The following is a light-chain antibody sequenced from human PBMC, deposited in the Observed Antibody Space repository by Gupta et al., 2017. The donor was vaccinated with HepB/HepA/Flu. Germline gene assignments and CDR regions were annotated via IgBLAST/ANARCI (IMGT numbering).Light chain of an antibody. J-gene: IGKJ2*01. CDR3: QQYNNWPPYT. V-gene: IGKV3-15*01. CDR2: SAS. CDR1: QSVSSY. Sequence: EIVLTQSPATLSLSPGERVTLSCRASQSVSSYLAWYQQKPGQAPRLLIYSASTRASGIPARFSGSGSGTEFTLTISSLQSEDFAVYYCQQYNNWPPYTFGQGTKLEIK.